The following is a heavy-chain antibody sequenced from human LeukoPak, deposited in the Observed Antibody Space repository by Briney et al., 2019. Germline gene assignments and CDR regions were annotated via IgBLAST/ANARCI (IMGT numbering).Heavy chain of an antibody. J-gene: IGHJ6*02. Sequence: ASVKVSCKASGYTFTSYGISWVRQAPGQGLEWMGWISAYNGNTNYAQKLQGRVTMTTDTSTSTAYMELRSLRSDDTAVYYCARDLGYSSSWEVVSYGMDVWGQGTTVTVSS. CDR3: ARDLGYSSSWEVVSYGMDV. CDR2: ISAYNGNT. V-gene: IGHV1-18*01. CDR1: GYTFTSYG. D-gene: IGHD6-13*01.